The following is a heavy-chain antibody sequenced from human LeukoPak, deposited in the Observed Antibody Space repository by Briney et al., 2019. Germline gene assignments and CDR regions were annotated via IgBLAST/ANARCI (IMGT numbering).Heavy chain of an antibody. CDR3: ARDPGEYIAAAGTPSTYYYYGMDV. CDR2: INPSGGST. D-gene: IGHD6-13*01. V-gene: IGHV1-46*01. J-gene: IGHJ6*02. Sequence: ASVKVSCKASGYTFTSYYMHWVRQAPGQGLEWMGIINPSGGSTSYAQKFQGRVTMTRDTSTSTVYMELSSLRSEDTAVYYCARDPGEYIAAAGTPSTYYYYGMDVWGQGTTVTVSS. CDR1: GYTFTSYY.